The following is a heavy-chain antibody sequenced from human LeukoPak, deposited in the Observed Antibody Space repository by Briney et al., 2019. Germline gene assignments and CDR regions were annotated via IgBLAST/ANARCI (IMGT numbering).Heavy chain of an antibody. J-gene: IGHJ3*02. CDR1: GDSVSSISVA. D-gene: IGHD3-22*01. CDR3: ARVPPDYYDSSGYYLAAFDI. V-gene: IGHV6-1*01. Sequence: SQTLSLTCAISGDSVSSISVAWNWIRQSPSRGLEWLGRTYYRSHWFSDYAGSVTSRTTIDADTSKNQFSLKLSSVTAADTAVYYCARVPPDYYDSSGYYLAAFDIWGQGTMVTVSS. CDR2: TYYRSHWFS.